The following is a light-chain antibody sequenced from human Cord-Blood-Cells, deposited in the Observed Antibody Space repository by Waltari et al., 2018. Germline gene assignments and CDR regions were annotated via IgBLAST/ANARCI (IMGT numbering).Light chain of an antibody. Sequence: QSVLTQPPSASGTPGQRVTISCSGSSSNIGSNTVNWYQQLPGTAPNLLIYSNNQRPSGVPDRFSGSKSGTSASLAISGLQSEDEADYYCAAWDDSLRWVFGGGTKLTVL. J-gene: IGLJ3*02. CDR2: SNN. CDR3: AAWDDSLRWV. CDR1: SSNIGSNT. V-gene: IGLV1-44*01.